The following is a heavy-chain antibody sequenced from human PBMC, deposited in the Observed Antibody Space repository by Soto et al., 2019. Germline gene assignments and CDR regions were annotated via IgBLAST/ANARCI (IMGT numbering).Heavy chain of an antibody. J-gene: IGHJ4*02. D-gene: IGHD2-15*01. Sequence: GASVKVSCKASGGTFSSYAISWVRQAPGQGLEWMGGIIPIFGTANYAQKFQGRVTITADESTSTAYMELSSLRSEDTAVYYCARGGRYCSAGSCYKGGFDYWGQGTLVTVYS. CDR1: GGTFSSYA. CDR3: ARGGRYCSAGSCYKGGFDY. CDR2: IIPIFGTA. V-gene: IGHV1-69*13.